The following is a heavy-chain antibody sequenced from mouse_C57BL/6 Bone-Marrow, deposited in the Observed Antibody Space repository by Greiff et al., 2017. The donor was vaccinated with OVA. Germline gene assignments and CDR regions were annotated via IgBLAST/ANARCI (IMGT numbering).Heavy chain of an antibody. CDR2: IWSGGST. D-gene: IGHD2-1*01. Sequence: QVQLQQSGPGLVQPSQRLSITCTVSGFSLTSYGVHWVRQSPGKGLEWLGVIWSGGSTDYNAAFISRLSISKDNSKSQVFFKMNSLQADDTAIYYCARKGDYYGNYWFAYWGQGTLVTVSA. CDR1: GFSLTSYG. J-gene: IGHJ3*01. V-gene: IGHV2-2*01. CDR3: ARKGDYYGNYWFAY.